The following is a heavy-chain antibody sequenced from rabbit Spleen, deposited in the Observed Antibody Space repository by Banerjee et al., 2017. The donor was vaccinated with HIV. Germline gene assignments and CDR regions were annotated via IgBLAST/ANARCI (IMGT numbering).Heavy chain of an antibody. CDR3: ARDTGSSFSTYGMDL. Sequence: QEQLVESGGGLVQPEGSLTLTCKASGFYFSDRDVMCWVRQAPGKGLEWIACINTATGKGVYASWAKGRFTISRTSSTTVTLQMTSLTAADTATYFCARDTGSSFSTYGMDLWGPGTLVTVS. CDR1: GFYFSDRDV. CDR2: INTATGKG. J-gene: IGHJ6*01. D-gene: IGHD8-1*01. V-gene: IGHV1S45*01.